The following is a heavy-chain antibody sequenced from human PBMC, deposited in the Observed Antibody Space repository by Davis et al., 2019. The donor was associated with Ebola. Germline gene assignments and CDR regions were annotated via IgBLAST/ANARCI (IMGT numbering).Heavy chain of an antibody. Sequence: ASVNVSCKASSYTFTSYGISWVRQAPGQGHEWMGWISAYNGNTNYAQKLQGRVTMTTDTSRSTAYMELRSLRSDDTAVYYCAREAGATTRIYDSWGQGTLVTVSS. D-gene: IGHD1-26*01. V-gene: IGHV1-18*01. J-gene: IGHJ5*01. CDR1: SYTFTSYG. CDR3: AREAGATTRIYDS. CDR2: ISAYNGNT.